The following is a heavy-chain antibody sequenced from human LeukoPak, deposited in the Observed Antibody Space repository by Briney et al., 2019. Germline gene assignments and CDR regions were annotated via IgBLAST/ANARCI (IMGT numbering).Heavy chain of an antibody. CDR1: GGTFSSYA. CDR2: IIPIFGTA. J-gene: IGHJ4*02. Sequence: ASVKVSCKASGGTFSSYAISWVRQAPGQGLEWMGGIIPIFGTANYAQKFQGRVTITTDESTSTAYMELSSPRSEDTAVYYCARSFRGVAAAGFDYWGQGTLVTVSS. CDR3: ARSFRGVAAAGFDY. D-gene: IGHD6-13*01. V-gene: IGHV1-69*05.